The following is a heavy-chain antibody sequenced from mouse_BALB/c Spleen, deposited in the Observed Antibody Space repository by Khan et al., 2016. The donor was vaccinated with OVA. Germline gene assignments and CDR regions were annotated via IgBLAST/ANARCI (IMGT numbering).Heavy chain of an antibody. J-gene: IGHJ2*01. CDR2: ISYSGST. D-gene: IGHD1-2*01. V-gene: IGHV3-2*02. CDR1: GYSITSGYG. CDR3: ARTARIKY. Sequence: EVKVEESGPGLVKPSQSLSLTCTVTGYSITSGYGWNWIRQFPGNKLEWMGYISYSGSTNYNPSLKSRISITRDTSKNQFFLQLNSVTTEDTAIYYCARTARIKYWGQGTTLTVSS.